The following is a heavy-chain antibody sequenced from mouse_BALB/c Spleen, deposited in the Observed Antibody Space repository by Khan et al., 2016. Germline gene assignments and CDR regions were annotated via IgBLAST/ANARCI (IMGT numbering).Heavy chain of an antibody. J-gene: IGHJ4*01. V-gene: IGHV1-77*01. CDR1: GYTFTDYY. Sequence: QVQLQQSGTELPRPGASMKLSCKASGYTFTDYYLHWVKQRTGQGLEWIGEIFPGSGSTYYNEKFKGKASLTADTSSSTAYMQLSSLTSEDSAVYFCARSYYGYFAMDYWGHGASVTVSS. D-gene: IGHD1-2*01. CDR2: IFPGSGST. CDR3: ARSYYGYFAMDY.